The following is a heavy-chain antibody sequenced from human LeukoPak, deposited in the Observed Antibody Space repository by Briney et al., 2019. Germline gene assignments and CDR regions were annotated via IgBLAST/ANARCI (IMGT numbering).Heavy chain of an antibody. Sequence: SETLSLTCTVSVDSISTYYWSCIRQPPGKGLEWIGYIYYSGRTNYNPSLKSRVTISVDTSKNQFSLKLSSVTPADTAVYYCASGGGGYRQPLDYWGQGTLVTVSS. CDR2: IYYSGRT. D-gene: IGHD3-22*01. CDR1: VDSISTYY. J-gene: IGHJ4*02. V-gene: IGHV4-59*01. CDR3: ASGGGGYRQPLDY.